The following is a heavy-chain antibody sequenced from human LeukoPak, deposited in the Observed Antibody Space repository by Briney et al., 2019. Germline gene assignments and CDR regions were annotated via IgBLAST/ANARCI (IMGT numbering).Heavy chain of an antibody. CDR2: IKPNSGDT. D-gene: IGHD6-19*01. CDR1: GYTFIDYY. V-gene: IGHV1-2*02. CDR3: ARGKRSGQKGYYYYYGMDV. J-gene: IGHJ6*02. Sequence: ASVTLSCTASGYTFIDYYMYWVRQAPGLGLEWMGWIKPNSGDTKYAQKFQGRVTMTRDTSISTAYMEPSRLRSDDTAVYYCARGKRSGQKGYYYYYGMDVWGQGTTVTVSS.